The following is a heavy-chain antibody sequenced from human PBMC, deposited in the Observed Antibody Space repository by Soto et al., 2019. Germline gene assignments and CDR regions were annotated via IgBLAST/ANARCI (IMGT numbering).Heavy chain of an antibody. V-gene: IGHV3-33*01. J-gene: IGHJ6*02. CDR1: GFTFSSYG. CDR3: ARVGDYPLRPDLNYYYYGMDV. D-gene: IGHD4-17*01. Sequence: GGSLRLSCAASGFTFSSYGMHWVRQAPGKGLEWVAVIWYDGSNKYYADSVKGRFTISRDNSKNTLYLQMNSLRAEDTAVYYCARVGDYPLRPDLNYYYYGMDVWGQGTTVTVSS. CDR2: IWYDGSNK.